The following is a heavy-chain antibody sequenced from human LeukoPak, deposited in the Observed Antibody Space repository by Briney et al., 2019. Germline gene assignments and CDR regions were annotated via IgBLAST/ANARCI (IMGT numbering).Heavy chain of an antibody. J-gene: IGHJ6*02. D-gene: IGHD3-16*01. CDR2: ISYDGSNK. CDR1: GFTFSSYG. CDR3: ATSWGPDTSAFRWGRDGMDV. V-gene: IGHV3-30*03. Sequence: GRSLRLSCAASGFTFSSYGMHWVRQAPGEGLEWVAVISYDGSNKYYADSVKGRFTISRDNSKNTLYLQMNSLRAEDTAVYYCATSWGPDTSAFRWGRDGMDVWGQGTTVIVS.